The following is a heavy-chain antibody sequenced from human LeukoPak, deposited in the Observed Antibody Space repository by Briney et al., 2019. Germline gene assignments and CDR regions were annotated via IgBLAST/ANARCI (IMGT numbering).Heavy chain of an antibody. CDR1: GFTCSSYW. J-gene: IGHJ4*02. Sequence: AGGSLRLSCAASGFTCSSYWMSWVRQAPGKGLEWVANIKQDGSEEYYVDSVKGRFTISRDNSKNTLYLQMNSLRAEDTAVYYCAKDYYALLWFGEFNRKYYFDYWGQGTLVTVSS. D-gene: IGHD3-10*01. V-gene: IGHV3-7*03. CDR2: IKQDGSEE. CDR3: AKDYYALLWFGEFNRKYYFDY.